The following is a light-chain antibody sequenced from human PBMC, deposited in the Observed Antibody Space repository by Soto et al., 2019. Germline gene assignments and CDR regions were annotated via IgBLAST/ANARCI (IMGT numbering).Light chain of an antibody. J-gene: IGKJ5*01. Sequence: VQLTQSPSFMSLSAGDRVTITCRASQGISNSSAWYQQKPGKAPKLLIYAASSLQSGVPSRFSGSGSGTHFTLTISSLQPEDFATYYCQQANTFPLTFGQGTRLEIK. CDR1: QGISNS. CDR3: QQANTFPLT. V-gene: IGKV1-12*01. CDR2: AAS.